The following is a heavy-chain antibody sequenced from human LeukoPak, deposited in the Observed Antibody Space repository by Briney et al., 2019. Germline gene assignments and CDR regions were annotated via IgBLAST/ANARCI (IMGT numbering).Heavy chain of an antibody. V-gene: IGHV1-69*04. Sequence: ASVKVSCKASGGTFSSYAISWVRQAPGQGLERMGRIIPILGIANYAQKFQGRVTITADKSTSTAYMELSSLRSEDTAVYYCARDGENTAMDPGYFDYWGQGTLVTVSS. CDR2: IIPILGIA. D-gene: IGHD5-18*01. J-gene: IGHJ4*02. CDR1: GGTFSSYA. CDR3: ARDGENTAMDPGYFDY.